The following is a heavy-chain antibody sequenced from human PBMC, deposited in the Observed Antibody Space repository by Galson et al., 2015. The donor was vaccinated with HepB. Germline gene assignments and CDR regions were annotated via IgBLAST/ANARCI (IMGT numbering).Heavy chain of an antibody. CDR2: ISYDGSNK. CDR1: GFTFSSYG. CDR3: AKALSTDFDY. J-gene: IGHJ4*02. Sequence: SLRLSCAASGFTFSSYGMHWVRQAPGKGLEWVAVISYDGSNKYYADSVKGRFTISRDNSKNTLYLQMNSLRAEDTAVYYCAKALSTDFDYWGQGTLVTVSS. V-gene: IGHV3-30*18.